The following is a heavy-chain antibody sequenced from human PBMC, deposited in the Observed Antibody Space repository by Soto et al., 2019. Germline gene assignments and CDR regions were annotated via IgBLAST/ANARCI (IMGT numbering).Heavy chain of an antibody. CDR3: AKEGVVVPAAMRFYYYGMDV. V-gene: IGHV1-46*01. CDR1: GYTFTSYY. Sequence: GASVKVSCKASGYTFTSYYMHWVRQAPGQGLEWMGIINPSGGSTSYAQKFQGRVTMTRDTSTSTVYMELSSLRSEDTAVYYCAKEGVVVPAAMRFYYYGMDVWGQGTTVTVSS. D-gene: IGHD2-2*01. CDR2: INPSGGST. J-gene: IGHJ6*02.